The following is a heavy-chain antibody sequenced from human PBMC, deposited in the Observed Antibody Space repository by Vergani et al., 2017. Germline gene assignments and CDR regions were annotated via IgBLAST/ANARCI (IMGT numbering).Heavy chain of an antibody. J-gene: IGHJ3*02. CDR2: IYWNDDK. CDR3: AHSGDAITRIVGGKNDAFDI. Sequence: QITLKESGPTLVKPTQTLTLTCTFSGFSLSTSGVGVGWIRQPPGKALEWLALIYWNDDKRYSPSLKSRLTITKDTSKNQVVLTMTNMDPVDTATYYCAHSGDAITRIVGGKNDAFDIWGQGTMVTVSS. V-gene: IGHV2-5*01. CDR1: GFSLSTSGVG. D-gene: IGHD3-22*01.